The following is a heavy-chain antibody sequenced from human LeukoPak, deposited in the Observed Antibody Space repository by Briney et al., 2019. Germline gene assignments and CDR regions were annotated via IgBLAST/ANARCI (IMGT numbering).Heavy chain of an antibody. J-gene: IGHJ4*02. Sequence: GGSLRFSCAASGFTFSSYGMHWVRQAPGKGLEWVAFIRYDGSNKYYADSVKGRFTISRDNSKNTLYLQMNSLRAEDTAVYYCATPLGLWFGELLSTLDYWGQGTLVTVSS. CDR1: GFTFSSYG. CDR3: ATPLGLWFGELLSTLDY. V-gene: IGHV3-30*02. CDR2: IRYDGSNK. D-gene: IGHD3-10*01.